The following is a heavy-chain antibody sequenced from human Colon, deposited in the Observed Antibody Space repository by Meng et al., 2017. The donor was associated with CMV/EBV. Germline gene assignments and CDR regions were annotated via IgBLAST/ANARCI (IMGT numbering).Heavy chain of an antibody. CDR1: GNSFSRCG. CDR2: IIPISDVT. J-gene: IGHJ6*02. V-gene: IGHV1-69*05. Sequence: SVKVSCKASGNSFSRCGTSWVRQAPGQGLEWMGGIIPISDVTNYAQKFQGRLTITTDESSSTAYMELSSLRSEDTAVYYCARGIGDHVYYGMDVWGQGTTVTVSS. CDR3: ARGIGDHVYYGMDV. D-gene: IGHD3-3*01.